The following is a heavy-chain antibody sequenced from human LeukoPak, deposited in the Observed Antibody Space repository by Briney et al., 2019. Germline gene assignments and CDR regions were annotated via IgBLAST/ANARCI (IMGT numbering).Heavy chain of an antibody. Sequence: SETLSLTCTVTGGSFTTYYWSWIRQPPGKGLEWIGHFYYSGSTNYNPSLRSRVTISVDTSRDQFSLRLTSVTAADTAVYYCARGQGGNYYLNYFDYWGQGALVTVSS. CDR2: FYYSGST. J-gene: IGHJ4*02. CDR1: GGSFTTYY. CDR3: ARGQGGNYYLNYFDY. V-gene: IGHV4-59*12. D-gene: IGHD1-26*01.